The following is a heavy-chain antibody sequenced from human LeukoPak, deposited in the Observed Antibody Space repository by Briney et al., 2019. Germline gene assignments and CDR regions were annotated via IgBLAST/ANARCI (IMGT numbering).Heavy chain of an antibody. V-gene: IGHV3-53*01. CDR1: GFTVSSNY. CDR3: ARAYGKQQLVGDY. J-gene: IGHJ4*02. D-gene: IGHD6-13*01. CDR2: IYSGGST. Sequence: GGSLRLSCAASGFTVSSNYMSWVRQAPGKGLEWVSVIYSGGSTYYADSVKGRFTISRDNSKNTLYLQMNSLRAEDTAVYYCARAYGKQQLVGDYWGQGTLVTVSS.